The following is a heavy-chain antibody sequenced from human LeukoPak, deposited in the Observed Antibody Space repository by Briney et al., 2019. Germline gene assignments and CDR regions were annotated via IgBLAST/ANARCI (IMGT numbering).Heavy chain of an antibody. CDR2: INHSGST. CDR3: ARDTYCSGGSCYNYYYGMDV. Sequence: SETLSLTCAVYGGSFSGYYWSWIRQPPGKGLEWIGEINHSGSTNYNPSLKSRVTISVDTSKNQFSLKLSSVTAAHTAVYYCARDTYCSGGSCYNYYYGMDVWGQGTTVTVSS. V-gene: IGHV4-34*01. J-gene: IGHJ6*02. D-gene: IGHD2-15*01. CDR1: GGSFSGYY.